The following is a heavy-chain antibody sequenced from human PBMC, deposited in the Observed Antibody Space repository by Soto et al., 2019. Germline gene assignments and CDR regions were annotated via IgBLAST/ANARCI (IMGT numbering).Heavy chain of an antibody. CDR3: VRVLDFSIGYYDT. Sequence: EVTLMASGGGPVYPGGSLRLSCSASGFTFSGHWMHWVRQVPCKGPEWVARIGPYGTSRSYGDCAKGRFTISRDSTKDTISLALSGLTVDDTAMYYCVRVLDFSIGYYDTWGQGTKVTVSA. CDR2: IGPYGTSR. D-gene: IGHD3-22*01. J-gene: IGHJ5*02. V-gene: IGHV3-74*01. CDR1: GFTFSGHW.